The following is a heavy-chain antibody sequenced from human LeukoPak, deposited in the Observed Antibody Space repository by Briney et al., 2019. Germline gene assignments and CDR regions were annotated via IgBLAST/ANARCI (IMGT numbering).Heavy chain of an antibody. J-gene: IGHJ4*02. D-gene: IGHD5/OR15-5a*01. CDR3: ARDLPDY. V-gene: IGHV3-7*04. CDR2: IKQDGSEK. Sequence: GGSLRLSCAASGFTFGNYWMSRVRQAPGKGLEWVANIKQDGSEKYYVDSVKGRFTISRANAKNSLYLQMNSLRAEDTAVYYCARDLPDYWGQGSLVTVSS. CDR1: GFTFGNYW.